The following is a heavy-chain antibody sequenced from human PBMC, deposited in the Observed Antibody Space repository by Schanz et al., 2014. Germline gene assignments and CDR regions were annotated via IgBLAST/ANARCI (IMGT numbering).Heavy chain of an antibody. D-gene: IGHD1-20*01. Sequence: VQLVESGGGLVKPGGSLRLSCAASGFTVSNNYMSWVRQAPGKGLEWVGRIENNANGATTDYAAPVKGRFTVSRDDSRNTLYLQMNTLRTDDTALYYCTTFNNRDALYIWGQGTMVSVSS. CDR2: IENNANGATT. J-gene: IGHJ3*02. CDR1: GFTVSNNY. CDR3: TTFNNRDALYI. V-gene: IGHV3-15*04.